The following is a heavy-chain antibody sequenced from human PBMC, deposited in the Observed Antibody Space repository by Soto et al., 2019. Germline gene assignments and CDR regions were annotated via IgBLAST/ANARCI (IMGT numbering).Heavy chain of an antibody. J-gene: IGHJ4*02. CDR3: ARSIASAVDFDY. V-gene: IGHV1-18*01. CDR1: GYTFNSSG. Sequence: QVQLMQSGAEVKKPGASVKVSCKASGYTFNSSGIRWGRQAPGQGLEWMGWISAYNGNTKHAQKLQGRVTMTTDTSTRTADMELRSLRSDDTAVYYCARSIASAVDFDYWGQGTLVTVSS. CDR2: ISAYNGNT. D-gene: IGHD6-25*01.